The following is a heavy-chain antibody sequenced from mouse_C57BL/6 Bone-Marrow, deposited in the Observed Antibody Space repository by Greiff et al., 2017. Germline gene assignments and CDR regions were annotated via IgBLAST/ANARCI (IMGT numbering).Heavy chain of an antibody. CDR2: INPNYGTT. CDR1: GYSLTDYN. J-gene: IGHJ4*01. Sequence: LVESGPALVKPGASVKITCKASGYSLTDYNMNWVKQSNGKSSEWIGVINPNYGTTSYNQKFKGKSTLTVDQSSCTAYMQLNSLTSEDSAVYYCARKVGRHYYAMDYWGQGTSVTVSS. D-gene: IGHD4-1*01. V-gene: IGHV1-39*01. CDR3: ARKVGRHYYAMDY.